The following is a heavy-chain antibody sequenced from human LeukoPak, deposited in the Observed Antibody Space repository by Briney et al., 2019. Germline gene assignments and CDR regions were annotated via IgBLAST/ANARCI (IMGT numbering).Heavy chain of an antibody. CDR3: AREKEQQLVHGNYYYGMDV. J-gene: IGHJ6*02. D-gene: IGHD6-13*01. CDR1: GYTFTSYG. Sequence: ASVKVSCKASGYTFTSYGISWVRQAPGQGLEWMGWISAYNGNTNYAQKLQGRVTMTTDTSTSTAYMELRSLRSDDTAVYYCAREKEQQLVHGNYYYGMDVWGQGTTVTVSS. V-gene: IGHV1-18*01. CDR2: ISAYNGNT.